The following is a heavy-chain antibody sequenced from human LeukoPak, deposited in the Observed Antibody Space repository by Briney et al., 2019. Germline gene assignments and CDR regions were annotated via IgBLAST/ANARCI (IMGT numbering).Heavy chain of an antibody. CDR1: GGSIRSFY. Sequence: SETLSLTCTVSGGSIRSFYSSWIRQPPGKGLEWIGYIYYSGSTKYNPSLESRVTISVDTSKNQFSLKLSSVTAADTAVYYRARHYGSGTFPLDYWGQGTLVTISS. D-gene: IGHD3-10*01. J-gene: IGHJ4*02. V-gene: IGHV4-59*08. CDR3: ARHYGSGTFPLDY. CDR2: IYYSGST.